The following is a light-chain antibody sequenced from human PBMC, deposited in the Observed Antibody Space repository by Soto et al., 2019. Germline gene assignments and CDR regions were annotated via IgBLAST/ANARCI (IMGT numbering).Light chain of an antibody. CDR3: QQYNSYIT. CDR2: KAS. Sequence: DIQMTQSPSTLSASVGDRVTITCRASQSISSWLAWYQQKPGKAPKLLIYKASSLDSGVPSRFSGSGSGTEFTLTISRLQPDDFATYYCQQYNSYITFGPGTKVDIK. CDR1: QSISSW. J-gene: IGKJ3*01. V-gene: IGKV1-5*03.